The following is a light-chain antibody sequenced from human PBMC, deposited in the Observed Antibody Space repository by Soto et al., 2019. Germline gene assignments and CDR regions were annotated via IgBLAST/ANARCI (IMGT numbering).Light chain of an antibody. CDR1: ESVSSN. V-gene: IGKV3-15*01. CDR3: KQYNNWPRT. J-gene: IGKJ1*01. Sequence: ELVMTQSXATLSVYKREXXXXXXXASESVSSNVAWSKQEXGQATKLLIYGESXRATGIPARLSGSGSGTEFTLNISSLQSEECAVYYCKQYNNWPRTFGQGTKVDIK. CDR2: GES.